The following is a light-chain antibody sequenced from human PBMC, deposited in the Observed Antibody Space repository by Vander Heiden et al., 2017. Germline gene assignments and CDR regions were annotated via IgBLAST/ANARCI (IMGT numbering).Light chain of an antibody. CDR3: QQRSNWPPG. J-gene: IGKJ4*01. Sequence: EIVLTQSPATLSLSPGERATLTCRASQSVSSYLAWYQQKPCQAPSLLIYDASNRATGIPARFSGSGSGTDFTLTISSLEPADFAVDYCQQRSNWPPGFGGGTKVEIK. V-gene: IGKV3-11*01. CDR2: DAS. CDR1: QSVSSY.